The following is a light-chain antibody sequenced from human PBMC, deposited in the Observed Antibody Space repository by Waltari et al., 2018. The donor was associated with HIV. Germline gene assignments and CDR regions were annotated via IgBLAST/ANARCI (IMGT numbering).Light chain of an antibody. CDR1: QSISSSD. CDR3: QQYGNSPLT. J-gene: IGKJ4*01. V-gene: IGKV3-20*01. Sequence: EIVLTQSPGTLSLSPGERATLSCRASQSISSSDLAWYQQKPGQAPRLLIYGASSGATGIPDRFSGSGSGTDFNLTISRLEPEDFAVYYCQQYGNSPLTFGGGTKVEIK. CDR2: GAS.